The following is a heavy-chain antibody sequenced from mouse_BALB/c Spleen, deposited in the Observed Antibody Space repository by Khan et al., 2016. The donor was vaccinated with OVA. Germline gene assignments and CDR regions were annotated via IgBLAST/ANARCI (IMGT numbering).Heavy chain of an antibody. Sequence: QVQLQQSGAELARPGVSVKLSCKASGYTFTDYYINWVKQRTGQGREWIGEIYPGSSYTYYNEKFKDKATLNADKSSRTAYMQISNLTYEDYAVYFCASQGAYGSRYCCFAYCGQATLVTVSA. CDR3: ASQGAYGSRYCCFAY. CDR1: GYTFTDYY. V-gene: IGHV1-77*01. J-gene: IGHJ3*01. CDR2: IYPGSSYT. D-gene: IGHD1-1*01.